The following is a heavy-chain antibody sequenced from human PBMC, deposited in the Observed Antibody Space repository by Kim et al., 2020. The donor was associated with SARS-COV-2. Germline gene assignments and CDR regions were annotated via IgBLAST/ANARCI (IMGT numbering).Heavy chain of an antibody. Sequence: SGPTLVKPTQTLTLTCTFSGFSLNTSGMSVSWILQPPGKALEWLARIDWDDDKYYSTSLKTRLTISKDTSKNQVVLTVTNMDPVDTATYYCARIQGTGYYYAFDYWGQGTLVTVSS. J-gene: IGHJ4*02. D-gene: IGHD3-22*01. CDR2: IDWDDDK. CDR1: GFSLNTSGMS. V-gene: IGHV2-70*11. CDR3: ARIQGTGYYYAFDY.